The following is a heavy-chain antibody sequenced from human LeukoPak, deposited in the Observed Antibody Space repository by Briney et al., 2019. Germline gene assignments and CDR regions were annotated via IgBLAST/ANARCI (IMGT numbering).Heavy chain of an antibody. CDR1: GFTFSSYA. CDR2: ISGSGGST. CDR3: AKWVSTNWGSKGAFDI. V-gene: IGHV3-23*01. J-gene: IGHJ3*02. Sequence: GGSLRLSCAASGFTFSSYAMSWVRQAPGTGLEWVSAISGSGGSTYYADSVKGRFTISRDNSKNTLYLQMNSLRAEDTAVYYCAKWVSTNWGSKGAFDIWGQGTMVTVSS. D-gene: IGHD7-27*01.